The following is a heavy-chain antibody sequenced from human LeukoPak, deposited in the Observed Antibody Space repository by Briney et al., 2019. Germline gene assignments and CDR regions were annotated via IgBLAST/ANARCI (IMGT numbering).Heavy chain of an antibody. CDR1: GYTFTGYY. Sequence: ASVKVSCKASGYTFTGYYMHWVQQAPGQGLEWMGWINPNSGGTNYAQKFQGRVTMTRDTSISTAYMELSRLRSDDTAVYYCARDPSGYDFWSGYWDYWGQGTLVTVSS. V-gene: IGHV1-2*02. D-gene: IGHD3-3*01. J-gene: IGHJ4*02. CDR3: ARDPSGYDFWSGYWDY. CDR2: INPNSGGT.